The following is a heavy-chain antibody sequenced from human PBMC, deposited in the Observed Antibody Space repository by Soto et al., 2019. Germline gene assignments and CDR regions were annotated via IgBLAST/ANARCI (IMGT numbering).Heavy chain of an antibody. D-gene: IGHD3-9*01. V-gene: IGHV3-30*18. Sequence: QVQLVESGGGVVQPGRSLRLSCAASGFTFSSYGMHWVRQAPGKGLELVAVISYDGSNKYYADSVQGRFTISRDNSKNTLYLQMNSLRAEDTAVYYCAKTQGDYILTGYNFPGYYYGMDVWGQGTTVTVSS. J-gene: IGHJ6*02. CDR3: AKTQGDYILTGYNFPGYYYGMDV. CDR2: ISYDGSNK. CDR1: GFTFSSYG.